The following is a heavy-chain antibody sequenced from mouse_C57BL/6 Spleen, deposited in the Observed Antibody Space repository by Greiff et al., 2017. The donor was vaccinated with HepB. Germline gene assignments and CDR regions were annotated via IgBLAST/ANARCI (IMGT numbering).Heavy chain of an antibody. CDR3: ARSDYYALYYFDY. D-gene: IGHD1-1*01. Sequence: EVQLVESGPELVKPGASVKISCKASGYSFTGYYMNWVKQSPEKSLEWIGEINPSTGGTTYNQKFKAKATLTVDKSSSTAYMQLKSLTSEDSAVYYCARSDYYALYYFDYWGQGTTLTVSS. V-gene: IGHV1-42*01. J-gene: IGHJ2*01. CDR1: GYSFTGYY. CDR2: INPSTGGT.